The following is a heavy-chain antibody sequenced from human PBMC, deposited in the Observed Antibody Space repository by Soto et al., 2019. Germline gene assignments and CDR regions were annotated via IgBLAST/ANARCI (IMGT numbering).Heavy chain of an antibody. CDR2: IYHTGST. J-gene: IGHJ4*02. CDR3: ARATGTLRSRNCDY. V-gene: IGHV4-31*03. Sequence: SETLSLTCSVSGGSFSSDSFIWTWIRQPPGKGLEWIGSIYHTGSTYYSKSLRSRLTMSVDTSKSQFSLRLSSVTATDTAVYYCARATGTLRSRNCDYWGQGSLVTVSS. D-gene: IGHD1-1*01. CDR1: GGSFSSDSFI.